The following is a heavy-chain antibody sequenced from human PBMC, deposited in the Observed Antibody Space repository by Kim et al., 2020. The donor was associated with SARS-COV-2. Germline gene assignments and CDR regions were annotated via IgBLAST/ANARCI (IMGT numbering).Heavy chain of an antibody. D-gene: IGHD3-16*01. Sequence: ASVKVSCKVSGYTLTELSMHWVRQAPGKGLEWMGGFDPEDGETIYAQKFQGRVTMTEDTSTDTAYMELSSLRSEDTAVYYCATDGGLWSFYAFDIWGQGTMVTVSS. J-gene: IGHJ3*02. CDR2: FDPEDGET. V-gene: IGHV1-24*01. CDR3: ATDGGLWSFYAFDI. CDR1: GYTLTELS.